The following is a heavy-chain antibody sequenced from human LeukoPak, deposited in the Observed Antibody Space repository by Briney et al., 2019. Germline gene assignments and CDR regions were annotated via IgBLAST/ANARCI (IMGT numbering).Heavy chain of an antibody. J-gene: IGHJ4*02. CDR3: ARGRRVTHFDY. CDR1: GGSFSGYY. Sequence: SETLSLTCAVYGGSFSGYYWSWIRQPPGKGLEWIGEINHSGSTNYNPSLKSRVTISVDTSKNQFSLNLSSVTAADTAVYYCARGRRVTHFDYWGQGTLVTVSS. V-gene: IGHV4-34*01. CDR2: INHSGST. D-gene: IGHD2-21*02.